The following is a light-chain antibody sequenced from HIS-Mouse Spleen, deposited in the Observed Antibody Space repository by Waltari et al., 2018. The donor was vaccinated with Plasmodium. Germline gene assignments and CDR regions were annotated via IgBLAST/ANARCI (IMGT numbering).Light chain of an antibody. CDR3: AAWDDSLSGRV. V-gene: IGLV1-47*01. J-gene: IGLJ3*02. Sequence: QSVLTQPPSASGTPGQRVTISCSGSSSNIGSNYVYWYQQRPGTAPKPLIYRNNQRPSGVPDRFSGSKSGTSASLAISGLRSEDEADYYCAAWDDSLSGRVFGGGTKLTVL. CDR2: RNN. CDR1: SSNIGSNY.